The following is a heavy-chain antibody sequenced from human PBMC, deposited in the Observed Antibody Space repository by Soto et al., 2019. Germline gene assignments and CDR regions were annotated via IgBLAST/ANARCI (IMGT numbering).Heavy chain of an antibody. V-gene: IGHV4-31*03. Sequence: SETLSLTCFVSGYSITAGGYYWSWIRHHPGKGLEWIGSFYSSGSIICNPSLRSRVSISGDTSSNQFSMSLTSVTAADTARYYCARMYSSGSGWFHPWGQGTLVTVSS. D-gene: IGHD6-19*01. CDR3: ARMYSSGSGWFHP. CDR2: FYSSGSI. J-gene: IGHJ5*02. CDR1: GYSITAGGYY.